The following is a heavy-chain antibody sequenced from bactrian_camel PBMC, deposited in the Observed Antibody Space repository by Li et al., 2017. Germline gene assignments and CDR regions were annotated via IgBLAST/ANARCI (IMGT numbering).Heavy chain of an antibody. J-gene: IGHJ4*01. CDR2: IGSIGAST. CDR1: GFTFSGYT. Sequence: DVQLVESGGGLVQPGGSLRLSCVASGFTFSGYTMSWVRQVPGKGLEWVAAIGSIGASTAYADFVQGRFTISRDNAKNTLYLQMNSLKTEDTAVYYCAATDGWVPSSLGQGTQVTVS. V-gene: IGHV3-1*01. D-gene: IGHD5*01.